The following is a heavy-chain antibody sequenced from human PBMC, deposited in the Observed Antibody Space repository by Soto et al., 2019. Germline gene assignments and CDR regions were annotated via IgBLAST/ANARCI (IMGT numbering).Heavy chain of an antibody. V-gene: IGHV4-59*12. Sequence: SETLSLTCSVSSGSISSYYWSWIRQPPGKGLEWIGYVYYSGSTNYNPSLKSRVTISVDTSKNQFSLKLSSVTAADTAVYYCARGKRLLWFGESPLYYYGMDVWGQGTTVTVSS. CDR2: VYYSGST. J-gene: IGHJ6*02. CDR1: SGSISSYY. CDR3: ARGKRLLWFGESPLYYYGMDV. D-gene: IGHD3-10*01.